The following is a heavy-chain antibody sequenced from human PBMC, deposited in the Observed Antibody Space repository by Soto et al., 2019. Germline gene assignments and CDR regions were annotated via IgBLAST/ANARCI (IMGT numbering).Heavy chain of an antibody. Sequence: QEQLAESGGGVVQPGTSLRLSCTASGFTFSSFGMNWVRQAPGKGLEWVALIWYDGSKEYYADSVKGRFTISRDDSKNTVYLQMDSLRAEDTAVYYCTREGTFGSGSNKAWFDPWGQGTLVTVSS. CDR2: IWYDGSKE. V-gene: IGHV3-33*08. D-gene: IGHD6-25*01. CDR1: GFTFSSFG. J-gene: IGHJ5*02. CDR3: TREGTFGSGSNKAWFDP.